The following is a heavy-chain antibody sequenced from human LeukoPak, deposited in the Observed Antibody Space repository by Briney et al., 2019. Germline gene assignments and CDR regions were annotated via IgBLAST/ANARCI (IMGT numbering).Heavy chain of an antibody. CDR2: IYYSGST. CDR3: ARDSVTTTAFDI. J-gene: IGHJ3*02. Sequence: SETLSLTCTVSGGSIRSSSYYWSWIRQPPGKGLEWIGYIYYSGSTNYNPSLKSRVTISVDTSKNQFSLKLSSVTAADTAVYYCARDSVTTTAFDIWGQGTMVTVSS. D-gene: IGHD4-17*01. V-gene: IGHV4-61*01. CDR1: GGSIRSSSYY.